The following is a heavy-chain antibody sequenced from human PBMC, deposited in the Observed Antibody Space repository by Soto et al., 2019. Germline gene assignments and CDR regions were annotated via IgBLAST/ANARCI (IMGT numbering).Heavy chain of an antibody. CDR1: GGSISSSSYY. Sequence: PSETLSLTCTVSGGSISSSSYYWGWIRQPPGKGLERIGSIYYSGSTYYNPSLKSRVTISVDTSKNQFSLKLSSVTAADTAVYYCARRGYCSSTSCYAPPYYMDVWGKGTTVTVSS. J-gene: IGHJ6*03. CDR3: ARRGYCSSTSCYAPPYYMDV. V-gene: IGHV4-39*01. D-gene: IGHD2-2*01. CDR2: IYYSGST.